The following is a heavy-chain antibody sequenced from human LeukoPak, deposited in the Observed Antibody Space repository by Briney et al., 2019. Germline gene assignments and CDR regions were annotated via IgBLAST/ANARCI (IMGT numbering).Heavy chain of an antibody. CDR2: IYWDDDK. CDR1: GFSPSTSGMG. J-gene: IGHJ5*02. V-gene: IGHV2-5*02. D-gene: IGHD6-19*01. Sequence: SGPTLVKPTQTLTLTCTFSGFSPSTSGMGVGWIRQPPGKALEWLALIYWDDDKRYSPSLKSRLTITKDTSKNQVVLTMTNMDPVDTATYYCAHSMAVAGFNWFDPWGQGTLVTVSS. CDR3: AHSMAVAGFNWFDP.